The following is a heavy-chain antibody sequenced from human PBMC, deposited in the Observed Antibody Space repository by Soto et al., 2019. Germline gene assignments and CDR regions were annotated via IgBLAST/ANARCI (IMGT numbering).Heavy chain of an antibody. CDR3: ARQIYDSDTGPHFQYYFDS. Sequence: PGESLKISCKGSGYSFAGYWITWVRQKPGKGLGWMGRIDPSDSQTYYSPSFRGHVTISVTKSITTVFLQWSSLRASDTAMYYCARQIYDSDTGPHFQYYFDSWGQGTPVTVSS. CDR2: IDPSDSQT. CDR1: GYSFAGYW. J-gene: IGHJ4*02. V-gene: IGHV5-10-1*01. D-gene: IGHD3-22*01.